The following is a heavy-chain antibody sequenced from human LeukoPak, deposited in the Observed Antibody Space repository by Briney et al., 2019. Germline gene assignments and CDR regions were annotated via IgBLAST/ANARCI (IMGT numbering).Heavy chain of an antibody. J-gene: IGHJ4*02. V-gene: IGHV1-2*04. Sequence: GASVKVSCKASGYTFTGYYMHWVRQAPGQGLEWMGWINPNSGGTNYAQKFQGWVTMTRDTSISTAYMELSRLRSDDTAVYYCARGDRVYDTPLHFDYWGQGTLVTVSS. CDR3: ARGDRVYDTPLHFDY. CDR1: GYTFTGYY. D-gene: IGHD5/OR15-5a*01. CDR2: INPNSGGT.